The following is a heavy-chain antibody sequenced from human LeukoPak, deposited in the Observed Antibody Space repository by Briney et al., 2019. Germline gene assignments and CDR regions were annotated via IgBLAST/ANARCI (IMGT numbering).Heavy chain of an antibody. V-gene: IGHV3-15*01. CDR3: SAYFYYYMDV. J-gene: IGHJ6*03. CDR2: IKSKTDGGTT. Sequence: GGSLRLSCAASGLTFSSAWMSWVRQSPGKGLEWVGRIKSKTDGGTTDYAAPVKGRFTISRDDSKNTLCLQMNILKTEDTAVYYCSAYFYYYMDVWGKGTTVTVSS. CDR1: GLTFSSAW.